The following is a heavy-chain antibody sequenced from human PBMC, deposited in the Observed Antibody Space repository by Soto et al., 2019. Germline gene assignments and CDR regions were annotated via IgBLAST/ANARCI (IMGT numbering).Heavy chain of an antibody. V-gene: IGHV4-39*01. CDR3: ARHIDY. J-gene: IGHJ4*02. Sequence: QLQLQESGPGLVKPSETLSLTCTVSGGSISSSSYYWGWIRQAPGKGLEWIGRIYYSGSTYYNPSLXTXXTLSVDTSKRQFSLKLSSVTAADTAVYYCARHIDYWGQGTLVTVSS. CDR1: GGSISSSSYY. CDR2: IYYSGST.